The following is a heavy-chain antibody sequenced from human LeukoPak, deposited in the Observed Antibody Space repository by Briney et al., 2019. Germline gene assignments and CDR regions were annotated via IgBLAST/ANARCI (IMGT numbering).Heavy chain of an antibody. CDR1: GFTVSSNY. J-gene: IGHJ3*02. V-gene: IGHV3-53*01. CDR3: ASRDYYDSSGYYDAFDI. Sequence: PGGSLRLSCAASGFTVSSNYMSWVRQAPGKGLEWVSVIYNTGSTYYADSVKGRFTISRDNSKNTLYLQMNSLRAEDTAVYYCASRDYYDSSGYYDAFDIWGQGTMVTVSS. D-gene: IGHD3-22*01. CDR2: IYNTGST.